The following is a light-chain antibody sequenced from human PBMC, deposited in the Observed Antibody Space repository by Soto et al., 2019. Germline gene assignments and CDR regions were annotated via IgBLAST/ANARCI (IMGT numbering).Light chain of an antibody. J-gene: IGLJ2*01. V-gene: IGLV2-8*01. CDR2: EVT. Sequence: QSALTQPPSASGSPGQSVAISCTGTSSDVGGYNYVAWFQQHPGKAPTLIIYEVTKRPSGVPDRFSGSKSGNTASLTVSGLQAAAAPDYYCSSFAGSNYPVVFGGGTKLTVL. CDR1: SSDVGGYNY. CDR3: SSFAGSNYPVV.